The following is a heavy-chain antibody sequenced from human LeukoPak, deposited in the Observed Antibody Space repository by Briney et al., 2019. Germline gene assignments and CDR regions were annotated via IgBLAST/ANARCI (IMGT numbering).Heavy chain of an antibody. D-gene: IGHD6-13*01. CDR2: IYPGDSDT. CDR1: GYSFTTYW. J-gene: IGHJ4*02. V-gene: IGHV5-51*01. CDR3: ARGSSWHYFDY. Sequence: GEFLKISCKGSGYSFTTYWIGWVRPMPGKGLEWMGIIYPGDSDTRYSPSFQGQVTISADKSISTAYLQCSSLKASDTAMYYCARGSSWHYFDYWGQGTLVTVSS.